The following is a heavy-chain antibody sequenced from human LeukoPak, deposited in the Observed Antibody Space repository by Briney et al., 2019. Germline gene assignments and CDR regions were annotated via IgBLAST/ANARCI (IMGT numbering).Heavy chain of an antibody. CDR3: ARDTAMVTEWDYYYMDV. Sequence: PSETLSLTCTVSGYSISSGYYWGWIRQPPGKGLEWIGSIYHSGSTYYNPSLKSRVTISVDTSKNQFSLKLSSVTAADTAVYYCARDTAMVTEWDYYYMDVWGKGTTVTVSS. D-gene: IGHD5-18*01. V-gene: IGHV4-38-2*02. CDR2: IYHSGST. J-gene: IGHJ6*03. CDR1: GYSISSGYY.